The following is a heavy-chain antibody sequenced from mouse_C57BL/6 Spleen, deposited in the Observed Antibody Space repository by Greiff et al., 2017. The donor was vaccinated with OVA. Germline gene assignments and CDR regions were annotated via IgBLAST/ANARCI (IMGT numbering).Heavy chain of an antibody. CDR3: ARDPYYYGSSYDYFDY. Sequence: VQLQQSGPGLVKPSQSLSLTCSVTGYSITSGYYWNWIRQFPGNKLEWMGYISYDGSNNYNPSLKNRISITRDTSKNQFFLKLNSVTTEDTATYYCARDPYYYGSSYDYFDYWGQGTTLTVSS. V-gene: IGHV3-6*01. CDR2: ISYDGSN. D-gene: IGHD1-1*01. J-gene: IGHJ2*01. CDR1: GYSITSGYY.